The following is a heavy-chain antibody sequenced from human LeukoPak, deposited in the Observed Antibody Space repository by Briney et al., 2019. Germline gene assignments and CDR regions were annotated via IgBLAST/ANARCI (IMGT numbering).Heavy chain of an antibody. J-gene: IGHJ4*02. Sequence: SQTLSLTCAISGDSVSSNSATWNWITQSPSIGLVWLGRTYYRSKWNNDYAVSVKSRIIIDPDTSKNQFSLQLNSVTPDDTAMYYCARGGIAVAGLDYWGQGILVTVSS. D-gene: IGHD6-19*01. V-gene: IGHV6-1*01. CDR3: ARGGIAVAGLDY. CDR1: GDSVSSNSAT. CDR2: TYYRSKWNN.